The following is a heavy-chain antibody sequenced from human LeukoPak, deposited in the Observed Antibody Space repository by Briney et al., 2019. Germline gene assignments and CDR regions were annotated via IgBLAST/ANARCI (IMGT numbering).Heavy chain of an antibody. CDR3: ARGGITGTTRGPTRLNDAFDI. D-gene: IGHD1-20*01. CDR1: GYTFTGYY. CDR2: INPNSGGT. V-gene: IGHV1-2*04. Sequence: GASVKVSCKASGYTFTGYYMHWVRQAPGQGLEWMEWINPNSGGTNYAQKFQGWVTMTRDTSISTAYMELSRLRSDGTAVYYCARGGITGTTRGPTRLNDAFDIWGQGTMVTVSS. J-gene: IGHJ3*02.